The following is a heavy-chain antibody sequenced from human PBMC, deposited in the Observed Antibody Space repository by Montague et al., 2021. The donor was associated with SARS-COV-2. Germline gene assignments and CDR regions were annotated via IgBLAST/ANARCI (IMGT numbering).Heavy chain of an antibody. CDR1: GGSISSSNYY. J-gene: IGHJ5*02. Sequence: ESLSLTCSVSGGSISSSNYYWGWIRQPPGKGLEWIGSVYYSGSTYYNPSLKSRVAISVDTSKNQFSLILRSMTAADTAVFYCAREGFSSGYYETWGQGTLVTVSS. CDR2: VYYSGST. CDR3: AREGFSSGYYET. V-gene: IGHV4-39*02. D-gene: IGHD3-22*01.